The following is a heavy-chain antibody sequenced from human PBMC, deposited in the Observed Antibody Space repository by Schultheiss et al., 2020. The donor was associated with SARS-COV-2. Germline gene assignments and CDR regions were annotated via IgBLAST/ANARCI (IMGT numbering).Heavy chain of an antibody. V-gene: IGHV3-64*04. J-gene: IGHJ2*01. CDR1: GFTFSSYA. Sequence: GESLKISCSASGFTFSSYAMHWVRQAPGKGLEYVSAISSNGGSTYYADSVKGRFTISRDNSKNTLYLQMNSLRAEDTAVYYCAKDRAGKSVTRGWYFDLWGRGTLVTVSS. D-gene: IGHD4-17*01. CDR3: AKDRAGKSVTRGWYFDL. CDR2: ISSNGGST.